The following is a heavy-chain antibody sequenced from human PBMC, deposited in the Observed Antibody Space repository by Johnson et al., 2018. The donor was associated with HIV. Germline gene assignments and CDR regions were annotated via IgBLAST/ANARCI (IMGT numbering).Heavy chain of an antibody. CDR2: IFSGGDT. CDR3: ARDRGGSYDAFHI. J-gene: IGHJ3*02. V-gene: IGHV3-30*04. CDR1: GFTFSSYA. Sequence: VQLLESGGGVVQPGRSLRLSCAASGFTFSSYAMHWVRQAPGKGLEWVAVIFSGGDTYYADSVKGRFTISRDNSKNTLYLQMNSLRAEDTAVYYCARDRGGSYDAFHIWGQGSMVTVSS. D-gene: IGHD1-26*01.